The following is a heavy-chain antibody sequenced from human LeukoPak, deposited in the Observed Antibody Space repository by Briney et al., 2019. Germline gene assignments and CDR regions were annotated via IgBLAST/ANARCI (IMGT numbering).Heavy chain of an antibody. D-gene: IGHD5-18*01. CDR3: ARDPRGITALVDYFDY. CDR2: ISSSGSAI. J-gene: IGHJ4*02. Sequence: GSLRIFFSAPGFTVSSNYISWVRQAPGKGLEGGSYISSSGSAIYYADSVKGRFTISRDNAKNSLYLQMSSLRVEDTAVYYCARDPRGITALVDYFDYWGQGTLVTVSS. CDR1: GFTVSSNY. V-gene: IGHV3-11*01.